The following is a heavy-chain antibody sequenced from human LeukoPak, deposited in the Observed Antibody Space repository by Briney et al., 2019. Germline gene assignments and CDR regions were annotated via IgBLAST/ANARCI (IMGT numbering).Heavy chain of an antibody. D-gene: IGHD6-13*01. Sequence: SQTLSLTCAISGDSVSSNSAAWNWIRQSPSRGLEWLGRTYYMSKWYNDYAVSVKSRITLNPDTSKNQFSLQLNSVTPEDTAVYYCAGGDSSTWPDSFDYWGQGTLVTVSS. V-gene: IGHV6-1*01. CDR2: TYYMSKWYN. CDR3: AGGDSSTWPDSFDY. CDR1: GDSVSSNSAA. J-gene: IGHJ4*02.